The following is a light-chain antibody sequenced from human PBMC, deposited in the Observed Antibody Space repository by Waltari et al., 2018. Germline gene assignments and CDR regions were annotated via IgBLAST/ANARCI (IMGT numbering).Light chain of an antibody. J-gene: IGLJ2*01. CDR2: EGS. CDR3: CSYAGSSTFPLV. V-gene: IGLV2-23*03. CDR1: SSDVGSYNL. Sequence: QSALTQPASVSGSPGQSITISCTGTSSDVGSYNLVSWYQQHPGKAPKLMIYEGSKRPSSVSNRFSGSKSGNTASLTISGLQAEDEADYYCCSYAGSSTFPLVFGGGTKLTVL.